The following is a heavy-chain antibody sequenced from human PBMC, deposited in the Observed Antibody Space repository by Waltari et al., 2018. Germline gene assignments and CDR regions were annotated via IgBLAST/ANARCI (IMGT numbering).Heavy chain of an antibody. V-gene: IGHV4-39*01. CDR1: GGPISSSSYY. D-gene: IGHD6-13*01. CDR2: IYYSGST. J-gene: IGHJ5*02. CDR3: ARQGVGAAAGKVDP. Sequence: QLQLQESGPGLVKPSETLSLTCTVSGGPISSSSYYWGWIRQPPGKGLEWIGSIYYSGSTYYNPSLKSRVTISVDTSKNQFSLKLSSVTAADTAVYYCARQGVGAAAGKVDPWGQGTLVTVSS.